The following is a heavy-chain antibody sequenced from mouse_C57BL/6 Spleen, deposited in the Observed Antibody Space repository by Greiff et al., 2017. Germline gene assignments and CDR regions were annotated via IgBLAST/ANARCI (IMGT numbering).Heavy chain of an antibody. V-gene: IGHV6-3*01. D-gene: IGHD1-1*01. Sequence: DVMLVESGGGLVQPGGSMKLSCVASGFTFSNYWMNWVRQSPEKGLEWVAQIRLKSDNYATHYAESVKGRFTISRDDSKSSVYLQMNNLRAEDTGIYYCTGPLYYGSSWNYFDYWGQGTTLTVSS. J-gene: IGHJ2*01. CDR1: GFTFSNYW. CDR3: TGPLYYGSSWNYFDY. CDR2: IRLKSDNYAT.